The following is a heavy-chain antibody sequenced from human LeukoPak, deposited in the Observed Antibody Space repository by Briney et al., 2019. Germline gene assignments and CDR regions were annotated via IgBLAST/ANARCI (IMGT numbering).Heavy chain of an antibody. V-gene: IGHV4-30-4*07. J-gene: IGHJ3*02. CDR1: GGSISSGGYS. CDR2: IYYSGST. D-gene: IGHD3-22*01. CDR3: ARVLNYYGVSAFYNGPSDI. Sequence: SETLSLTCAVSGGSISSGGYSWSWIRQPLGKGLEWIGYIYYSGSTYYNPSLKSRVTISVDTSKNQFSLKLSSVTAADMAVYYCARVLNYYGVSAFYNGPSDIWGQGTMVTVSS.